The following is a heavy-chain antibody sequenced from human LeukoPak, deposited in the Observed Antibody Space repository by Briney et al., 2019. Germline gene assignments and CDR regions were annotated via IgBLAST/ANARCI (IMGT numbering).Heavy chain of an antibody. D-gene: IGHD4-17*01. V-gene: IGHV3-30*02. J-gene: IGHJ6*03. CDR2: IRYDGSNK. CDR1: GFTFSSYG. Sequence: GGSLRLSCAASGFTFSSYGMHWVRQAPGKGLEWVAFIRYDGSNKYYADSVKGRFTISRDNSKNTLYLQMNSLRAEDTAVYYCAKITDYGDTLIRYYYYYMDVWGKGTTVTVSS. CDR3: AKITDYGDTLIRYYYYYMDV.